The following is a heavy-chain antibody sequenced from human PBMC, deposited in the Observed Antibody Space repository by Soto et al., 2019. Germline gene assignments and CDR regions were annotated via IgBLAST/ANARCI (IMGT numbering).Heavy chain of an antibody. V-gene: IGHV3-7*03. CDR2: IKTDASEK. D-gene: IGHD3-22*01. J-gene: IGHJ4*02. Sequence: PGGSLRLSCAASGFTLRSSWMSWVRRAPGKGLEWLATIKTDASEKKYVDSVKGRFTVSRDNAKNSLYLQMNSLRAEDTAVYYCAKDRDGYYDSSGYYYFDYWGQGTLVTVSS. CDR1: GFTLRSSW. CDR3: AKDRDGYYDSSGYYYFDY.